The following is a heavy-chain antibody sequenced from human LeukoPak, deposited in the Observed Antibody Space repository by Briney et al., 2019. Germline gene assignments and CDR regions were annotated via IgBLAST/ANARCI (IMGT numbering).Heavy chain of an antibody. J-gene: IGHJ6*01. D-gene: IGHD1-26*01. CDR1: GGSISSGGSY. V-gene: IGHV4-31*03. CDR2: IYYSGST. Sequence: SETLSLTCTVSGGSISSGGSYWGWLRQHPGEGLEWIGYIYYSGSTYYNPSLKSRVTISVDTSKNQFSLKLSSVTAADTAVYYCALSGRSLSYHGRDVCGQGTTVTVSP. CDR3: ALSGRSLSYHGRDV.